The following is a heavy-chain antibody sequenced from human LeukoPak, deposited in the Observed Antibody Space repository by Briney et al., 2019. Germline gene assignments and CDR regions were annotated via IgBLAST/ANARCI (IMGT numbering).Heavy chain of an antibody. CDR2: IYSGGST. CDR3: ARATGQWLSDY. J-gene: IGHJ4*02. D-gene: IGHD6-19*01. Sequence: GGSLRLSCAASGFTVSSNYMNWVRQAPGKGLEWVSVIYSGGSTYYADSVKGRFTISTDNSKNTLYLQMNSLRAEDTAVYYCARATGQWLSDYWGQGTLVTVSS. V-gene: IGHV3-66*01. CDR1: GFTVSSNY.